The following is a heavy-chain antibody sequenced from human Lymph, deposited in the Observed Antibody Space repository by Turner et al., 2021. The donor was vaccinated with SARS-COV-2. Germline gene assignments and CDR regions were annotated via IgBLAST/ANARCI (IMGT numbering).Heavy chain of an antibody. J-gene: IGHJ6*02. D-gene: IGHD3-16*01. V-gene: IGHV1-69*04. CDR2: NHPLRAKD. CDR3: GEMAGHCNGGGVHYYYYAMDV. CDR1: GGTFSSSA. Sequence: QVQLVQSGAEVKKPGSSVKVSCKASGGTFSSSAISWVRQAPGQGGGWGGRNHPLRAKDNEEKEFRGRRKINADKTRRPDLMGVRRLRSEAKGVYFWGEMAGHCNGGGVHYYYYAMDVWGQGTTVTVSS.